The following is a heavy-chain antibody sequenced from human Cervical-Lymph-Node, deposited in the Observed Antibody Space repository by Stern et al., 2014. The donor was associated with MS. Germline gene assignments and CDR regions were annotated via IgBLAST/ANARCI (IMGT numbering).Heavy chain of an antibody. J-gene: IGHJ4*02. CDR3: ARGRGGNYRYYFDY. V-gene: IGHV3-21*01. CDR2: ISSGGSYI. CDR1: GFTFSSYS. Sequence: EVQLVQSGGGLVKPGGSLRLSCAASGFTFSSYSMHWVRQAPGKGLEWDASISSGGSYIYYADSLKGRFTISRDNAKNSLYLQMNSLRAEDTAVYYCARGRGGNYRYYFDYWGQGTLVTVSS. D-gene: IGHD4-23*01.